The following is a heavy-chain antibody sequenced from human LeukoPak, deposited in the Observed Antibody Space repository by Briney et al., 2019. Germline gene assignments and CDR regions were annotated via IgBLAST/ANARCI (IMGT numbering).Heavy chain of an antibody. CDR2: IYTSGST. V-gene: IGHV4-61*02. CDR3: ARTPGRFSSPWYFDL. D-gene: IGHD3-10*01. J-gene: IGHJ2*01. CDR1: GGSISSGSYY. Sequence: SETLSLTCTVSGGSISSGSYYWSWIRQPAGKGLEWIGRIYTSGSTNYNPSLKSRVTISVDTSKNQFSLKLSSVTAADTAVYYCARTPGRFSSPWYFDLWGRGTLVTVSS.